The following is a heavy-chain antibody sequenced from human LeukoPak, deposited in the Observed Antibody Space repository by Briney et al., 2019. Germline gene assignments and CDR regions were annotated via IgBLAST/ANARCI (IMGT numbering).Heavy chain of an antibody. Sequence: SETLSLTCAVYGGSFSGYYWSWISQPPGKGLEWIGEINHSGSTNDNPSLKSRVTLSLDTSKNQCSLELRSVTPADTAVYYCARGQGTVTTHWGQGTLVTVSS. CDR3: ARGQGTVTTH. CDR2: INHSGST. CDR1: GGSFSGYY. D-gene: IGHD4-17*01. V-gene: IGHV4-34*01. J-gene: IGHJ4*02.